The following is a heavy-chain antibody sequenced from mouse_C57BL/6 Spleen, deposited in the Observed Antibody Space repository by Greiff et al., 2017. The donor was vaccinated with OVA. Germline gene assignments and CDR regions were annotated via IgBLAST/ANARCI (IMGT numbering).Heavy chain of an antibody. V-gene: IGHV1-80*01. CDR2: IYPGDGDT. D-gene: IGHD3-2*02. J-gene: IGHJ3*01. CDR3: ARWGSSVAY. CDR1: GYAFSSYW. Sequence: VQRVESGAELVKPGASVKISCKASGYAFSSYWLNWVKQRPGKGLEWIGQIYPGDGDTNYNGKFKGKATLTADKSSSTAYMQLSSLTSEDSAVYFCARWGSSVAYWGQGTLVTVSA.